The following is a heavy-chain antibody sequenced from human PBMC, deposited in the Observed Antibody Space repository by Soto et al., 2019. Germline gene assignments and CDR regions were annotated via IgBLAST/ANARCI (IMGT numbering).Heavy chain of an antibody. CDR1: GFTFSSYG. V-gene: IGHV3-30*18. J-gene: IGHJ6*02. Sequence: PGGSLRLSCAASGFTFSSYGMHWVRQAPGKGLEWVAVISFDGSNKYYGHSVKGRFTISRDNSKNTLFLQMNSLRAEDTAMYYCAKSRPIFGVVPQADYYYYMDVWGQGTTVTVSS. CDR2: ISFDGSNK. CDR3: AKSRPIFGVVPQADYYYYMDV. D-gene: IGHD3-3*01.